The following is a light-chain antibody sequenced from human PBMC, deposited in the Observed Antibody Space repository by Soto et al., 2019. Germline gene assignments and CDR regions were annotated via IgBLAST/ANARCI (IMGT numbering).Light chain of an antibody. CDR3: QAWDSGAAV. CDR1: KLGDKY. J-gene: IGLJ3*02. Sequence: SYELTQPPSVSVSPGQTATITCSGDKLGDKYAFWYQQKPGQSPVLVIYQDTKRPSGIPERFSGSNSGNTATLTISGTQTMDEADYYCQAWDSGAAVFGGGTQLTVL. CDR2: QDT. V-gene: IGLV3-1*01.